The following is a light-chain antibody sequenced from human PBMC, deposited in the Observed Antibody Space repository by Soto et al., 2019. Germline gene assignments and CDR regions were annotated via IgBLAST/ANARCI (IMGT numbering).Light chain of an antibody. CDR3: CSSGGSPTYV. CDR2: EVN. CDR1: SSDVGGYKY. Sequence: QSALTQPASVSGSPGQSITISCTGTSSDVGGYKYVSWYQLHPGTAPKLMIFEVNKRPSGVSNRLSGSKSGNTASLTISGLKVEDEADYYCCSSGGSPTYVFGTGTKVTVL. J-gene: IGLJ1*01. V-gene: IGLV2-23*02.